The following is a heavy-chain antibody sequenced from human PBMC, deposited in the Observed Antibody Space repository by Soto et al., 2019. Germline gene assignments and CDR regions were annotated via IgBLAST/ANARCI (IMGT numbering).Heavy chain of an antibody. D-gene: IGHD2-21*02. J-gene: IGHJ4*02. Sequence: SETLSLTCTVSGGSISSGGYYWSWIRQHPGKGLEWIGYIYYSGSTYYNPSLKSRVTISVDTSKNQFSLKLSSVTAADTAVYYCASLGVTELAFDYWGQGTLLTVSS. CDR3: ASLGVTELAFDY. V-gene: IGHV4-31*03. CDR1: GGSISSGGYY. CDR2: IYYSGST.